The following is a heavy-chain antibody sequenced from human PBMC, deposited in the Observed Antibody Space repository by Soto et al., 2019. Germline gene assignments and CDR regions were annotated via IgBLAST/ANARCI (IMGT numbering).Heavy chain of an antibody. Sequence: EVHLLESGGGLVQPGGSLRLSCAASGFTFSNYAMSWVRQDPGKGLEWVSAISGGGGNTYYADSVKGRFTISRDNFKNTLYLQMNSLRAEDTAVYYCAKDHVVGATTVYYFDYWGQGTLVTVSS. CDR1: GFTFSNYA. D-gene: IGHD1-26*01. CDR2: ISGGGGNT. V-gene: IGHV3-23*01. CDR3: AKDHVVGATTVYYFDY. J-gene: IGHJ4*02.